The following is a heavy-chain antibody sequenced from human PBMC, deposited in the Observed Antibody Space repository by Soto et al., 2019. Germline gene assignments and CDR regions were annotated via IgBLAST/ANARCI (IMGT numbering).Heavy chain of an antibody. Sequence: QVQLVQSGAEVKKPGSSVKVSCKASGGTFSSYTISWVRQAPGQGLEWMGRIIPILGIANYEQKFQGRVTMTADKSTSTAYMWLSSLRSEDTAVYYCAMEYCSSTSCYRDYWCQGTLVSVSS. D-gene: IGHD2-2*02. CDR2: IIPILGIA. CDR1: GGTFSSYT. CDR3: AMEYCSSTSCYRDY. V-gene: IGHV1-69*02. J-gene: IGHJ4*02.